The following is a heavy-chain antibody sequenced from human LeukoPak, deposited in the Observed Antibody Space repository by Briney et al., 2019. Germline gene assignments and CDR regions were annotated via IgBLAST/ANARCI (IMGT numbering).Heavy chain of an antibody. Sequence: SETLSLTCAVYGGSFSGYYWSWIRQPPGKGLEWIGEINHSGSTNYNPSLKSRVTISVDTSKNQFSLKLSSVTAADTAVYYCARGRNLDYDLWSGYYPLWWFDPWGQGTLVTVSS. CDR3: ARGRNLDYDLWSGYYPLWWFDP. CDR2: INHSGST. D-gene: IGHD3-3*01. J-gene: IGHJ5*02. CDR1: GGSFSGYY. V-gene: IGHV4-34*01.